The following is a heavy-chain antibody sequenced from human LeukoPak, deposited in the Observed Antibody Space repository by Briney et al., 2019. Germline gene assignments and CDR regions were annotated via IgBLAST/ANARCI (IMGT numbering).Heavy chain of an antibody. J-gene: IGHJ3*02. CDR3: ARNAETTGDRGFDI. CDR1: GYTSTGYG. D-gene: IGHD2-8*02. Sequence: SVKVSCKASGYTSTGYGISGVRQAPGQGLEWMGCISAYSGNTNDAQKLQGRVTLTTETSTSTAYMELRSRRSDETAVYYCARNAETTGDRGFDIWGQGTMVTVSS. V-gene: IGHV1-18*01. CDR2: ISAYSGNT.